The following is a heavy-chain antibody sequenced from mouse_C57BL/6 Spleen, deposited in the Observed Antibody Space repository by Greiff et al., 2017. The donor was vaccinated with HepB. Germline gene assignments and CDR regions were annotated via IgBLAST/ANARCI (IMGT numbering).Heavy chain of an antibody. CDR2: INPSTGGT. J-gene: IGHJ3*01. V-gene: IGHV1-42*01. Sequence: VQLQQSGPELVKPGASVKISCKASGYSFTGYYMNWVKQSPEKSLEWIGEINPSTGGTTYNQKFKAKATLTVDKSSSTAYMQLKSRTSEDSAVYYCARSRDYDIGFAYWGQGTLVTVSA. D-gene: IGHD2-4*01. CDR3: ARSRDYDIGFAY. CDR1: GYSFTGYY.